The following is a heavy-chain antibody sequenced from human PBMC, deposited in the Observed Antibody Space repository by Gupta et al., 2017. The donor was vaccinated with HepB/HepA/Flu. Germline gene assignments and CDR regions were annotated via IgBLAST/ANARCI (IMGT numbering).Heavy chain of an antibody. CDR2: IKQDGSEK. D-gene: IGHD5-12*01. V-gene: IGHV3-7*01. CDR3: ARVIGGYDKAHYYYGMDV. J-gene: IGHJ6*02. CDR1: GCTFSSYW. Sequence: EVQLVESGGGWVQPGGSLRLSCAASGCTFSSYWLSWVRQAPGKGLEWVANIKQDGSEKYYVDSVKGRFTISRDNAKNSLYLQMNSLRAEDTAVYYCARVIGGYDKAHYYYGMDVWGQGTTVTVSS.